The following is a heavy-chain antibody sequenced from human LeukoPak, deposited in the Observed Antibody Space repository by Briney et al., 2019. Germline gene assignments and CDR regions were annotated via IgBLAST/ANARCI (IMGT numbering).Heavy chain of an antibody. CDR2: IYYSGST. Sequence: SETLSLTCTVSGGSISSYYWSWIRQPPGKGLEWIGYIYYSGSTNYNPSLKSRVTISVDTSKNQTSLKLTSVTAADTAVYYCARGGATYYDILAGFFEYWGQGTLVSVSS. CDR1: GGSISSYY. J-gene: IGHJ4*02. CDR3: ARGGATYYDILAGFFEY. V-gene: IGHV4-59*01. D-gene: IGHD3-9*01.